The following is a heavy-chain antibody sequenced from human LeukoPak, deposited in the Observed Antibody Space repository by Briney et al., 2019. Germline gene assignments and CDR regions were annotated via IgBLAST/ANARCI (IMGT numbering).Heavy chain of an antibody. J-gene: IGHJ6*03. V-gene: IGHV4-39*01. D-gene: IGHD4-17*01. CDR2: IYYSGST. CDR3: ARDGVPYYYYYMDV. CDR1: GGSISSSSYY. Sequence: SETLSLTCTVSGGSISSSSYYWGWIRQPPGTGLEWIGSIYYSGSTYYNPSLKSRVTISVDTSKNQFSLKLSSVTAADTAVYYCARDGVPYYYYYMDVWGKGTTVTISS.